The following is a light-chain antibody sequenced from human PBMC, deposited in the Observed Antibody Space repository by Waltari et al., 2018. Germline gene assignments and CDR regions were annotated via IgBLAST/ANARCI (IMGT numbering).Light chain of an antibody. CDR3: QQYGSSVMYT. CDR1: QSLSRSR. CDR2: GAS. Sequence: EIVLTQSPGTLSLSPGERATLSCRASQSLSRSRLAWYLHKPGQAPRLLIYGASSRATGIPDRFSVSGSGTDFSLTIIRVEPEDFAVYYCQQYGSSVMYTFGQGTKLEIK. V-gene: IGKV3-20*01. J-gene: IGKJ2*01.